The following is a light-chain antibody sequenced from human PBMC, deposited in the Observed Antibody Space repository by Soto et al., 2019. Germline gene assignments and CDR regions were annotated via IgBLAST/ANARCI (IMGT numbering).Light chain of an antibody. V-gene: IGKV3D-20*02. CDR2: DAS. CDR1: QSLTSSY. CDR3: QQYTDWPIT. Sequence: EIVLTQSPGTLSLSPGERATLSCRASQSLTSSYLAWYQQKPGQAPRLLIYDASNRATGIPARFSGSGSGTDFTLTITSLQSDDFAVYFCQQYTDWPITFGQGTRLEIK. J-gene: IGKJ5*01.